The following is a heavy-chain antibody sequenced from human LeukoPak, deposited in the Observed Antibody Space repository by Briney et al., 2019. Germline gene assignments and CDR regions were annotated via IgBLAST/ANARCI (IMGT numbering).Heavy chain of an antibody. D-gene: IGHD6-13*01. Sequence: SETLSLTCAVYGGSFSGYYWSWIRQPPGKGLEWIEEINHSGSTNYNPSLKSRVTILVDTSKNQFSLKLSSVTAADTAVYYCARGAGYSSSNDYWGQGTLVTVSS. CDR3: ARGAGYSSSNDY. J-gene: IGHJ4*02. V-gene: IGHV4-34*01. CDR2: INHSGST. CDR1: GGSFSGYY.